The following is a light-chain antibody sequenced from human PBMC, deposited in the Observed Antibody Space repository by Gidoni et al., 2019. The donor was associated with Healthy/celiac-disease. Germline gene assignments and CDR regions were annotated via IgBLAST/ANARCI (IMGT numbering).Light chain of an antibody. CDR2: DAS. CDR3: RQYGNLPIT. V-gene: IGKV1-33*01. J-gene: IGKJ5*01. CDR1: QDISNY. Sequence: DSEGTQSPSRLSASVGDRVTITCQASQDISNYLNWYQQKPGKAPKLLIYDASNLEPGVPSRFSGSRSGTTVTFTISSVHPKDVGTCYCRQYGNLPITFGQGTRLEIK.